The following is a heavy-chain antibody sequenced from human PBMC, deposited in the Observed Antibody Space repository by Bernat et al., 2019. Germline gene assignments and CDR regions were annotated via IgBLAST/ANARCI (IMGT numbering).Heavy chain of an antibody. Sequence: QVQLQQWGAGLLKPSETLSLTCAVYGGSFSGYYWSWIRQPPGKGLEWIGEINHSGSTNYNPSLKSRVTISVDTSKNQFSLKLSSVTAADTAVYYCASYKYSSSWYGLFDYWGQGTLVTVSS. CDR1: GGSFSGYY. D-gene: IGHD6-13*01. CDR3: ASYKYSSSWYGLFDY. V-gene: IGHV4-34*01. CDR2: INHSGST. J-gene: IGHJ4*02.